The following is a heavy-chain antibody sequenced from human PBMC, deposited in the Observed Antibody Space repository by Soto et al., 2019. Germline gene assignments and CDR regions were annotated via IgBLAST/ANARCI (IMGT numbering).Heavy chain of an antibody. CDR3: AKDRRYDYIWGSWNY. D-gene: IGHD3-16*01. CDR1: GFTFSSYA. Sequence: EVQLLESGGGLVQPGGSLRLSCAASGFTFSSYAMSWVLQAPGKGLEWISSISGSGGGTDFADSVKGRFTISRDNSKNTLHLQMNSLRAEDTGVYYCAKDRRYDYIWGSWNYWGQGALVTVSS. J-gene: IGHJ4*02. CDR2: ISGSGGGT. V-gene: IGHV3-23*01.